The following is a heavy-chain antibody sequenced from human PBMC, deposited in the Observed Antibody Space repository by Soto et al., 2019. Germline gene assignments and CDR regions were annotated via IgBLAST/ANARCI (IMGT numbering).Heavy chain of an antibody. V-gene: IGHV3-23*01. D-gene: IGHD1-1*01. CDR2: ISGSGGST. CDR3: AKSPLVRGFGTVTPVVPALDS. J-gene: IGHJ4*02. Sequence: EVQLLDSGGDLVQPGGSLRLSCAASGFTFSNYPMSWVRQSPGKGLEWVSAISGSGGSTYTADSVKGRFTISRYNSKNTLYLPLRSLRAGDTAVYYGAKSPLVRGFGTVTPVVPALDSWGQGTLVTVSS. CDR1: GFTFSNYP.